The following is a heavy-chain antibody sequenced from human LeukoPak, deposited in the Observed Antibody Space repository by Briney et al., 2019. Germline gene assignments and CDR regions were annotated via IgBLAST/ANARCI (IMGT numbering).Heavy chain of an antibody. J-gene: IGHJ5*02. D-gene: IGHD6-19*01. CDR2: INPNSGGT. CDR1: GYTFTGYY. V-gene: IGHV1-2*02. Sequence: ASVKVSCKASGYTFTGYYMHWVRQASGQGLEWMGWINPNSGGTNYAQKFQGRVTMTRDTSIGTACMELSRLRSDDTAVYYCARVGVSIAVGTGFDPWGQGTLVTVSS. CDR3: ARVGVSIAVGTGFDP.